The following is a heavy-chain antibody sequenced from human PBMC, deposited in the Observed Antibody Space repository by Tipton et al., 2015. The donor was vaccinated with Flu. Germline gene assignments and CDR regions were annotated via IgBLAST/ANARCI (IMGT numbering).Heavy chain of an antibody. J-gene: IGHJ6*03. D-gene: IGHD1-7*01. CDR3: AREAGGWNYGGHMDV. CDR1: GFTFDDYG. CDR2: INWNGGST. Sequence: SLRLSCAASGFTFDDYGMSWVRQAPGKGLEWVSGINWNGGSTGYADSVKGRFTISRDNAKNSLYLQMNSLRAEDTALYHCAREAGGWNYGGHMDVWGKGTTVTVSS. V-gene: IGHV3-20*01.